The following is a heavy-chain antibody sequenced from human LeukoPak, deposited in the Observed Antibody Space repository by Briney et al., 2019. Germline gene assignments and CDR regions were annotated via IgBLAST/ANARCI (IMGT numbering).Heavy chain of an antibody. CDR2: ISGSGSYI. CDR1: GFTFSNYS. V-gene: IGHV3-21*01. CDR3: ATPPHYDFWSGYYTSDASDI. D-gene: IGHD3-3*01. J-gene: IGHJ3*02. Sequence: GESLRLSCAASGFTFSNYSMTWVRQAPGKGLEWVSSISGSGSYIYYADSVKGRFTISRDNAKNSLYLQMNSLRAEDTAVYYCATPPHYDFWSGYYTSDASDIWGQGTMVTVSS.